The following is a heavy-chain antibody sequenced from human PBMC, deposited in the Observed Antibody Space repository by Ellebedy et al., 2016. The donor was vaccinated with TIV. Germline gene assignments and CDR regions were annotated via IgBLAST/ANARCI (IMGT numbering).Heavy chain of an antibody. D-gene: IGHD3-10*01. CDR1: GGTFSSYA. CDR2: ITPILGIT. V-gene: IGHV1-69*04. J-gene: IGHJ4*02. CDR3: ASRAFGEADH. Sequence: SVKVSCXASGGTFSSYAISWVRQAPGQGLEWMGRITPILGITNYAQKFQGRVTMTADKSTGTAYMELTSLRSEDTAVYYCASRAFGEADHWGQGTLVTVSS.